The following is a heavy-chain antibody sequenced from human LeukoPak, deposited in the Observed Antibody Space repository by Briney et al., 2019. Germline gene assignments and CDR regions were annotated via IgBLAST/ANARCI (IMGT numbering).Heavy chain of an antibody. D-gene: IGHD3-3*01. CDR1: GFTFSSYW. CDR2: IKQDGSEK. V-gene: IGHV3-7*01. CDR3: ARDVLEWLFQTYYFDY. J-gene: IGHJ4*02. Sequence: PGGSLRLSCAASGFTFSSYWKSSVRQAPGKGLEWVPNIKQDGSEKYYVDSVKGRFTISRDNAKNPLYLQMNSLRAEDTAVYYCARDVLEWLFQTYYFDYWGQGTLVTVSS.